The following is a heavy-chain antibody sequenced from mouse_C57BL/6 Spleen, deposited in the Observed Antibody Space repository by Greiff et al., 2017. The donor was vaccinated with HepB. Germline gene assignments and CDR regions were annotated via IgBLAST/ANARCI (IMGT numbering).Heavy chain of an antibody. CDR2: ISSGGDYI. CDR3: TRDPGSNYYFDY. CDR1: GFTFSSYA. Sequence: DVMLVESGEGLVKPGGSLKLSCAASGFTFSSYAMSWVRQTPEKRLEWVAYISSGGDYIYYADTVKGRFTISRDNARNTLYLQMSSLKSEDTAMYYCTRDPGSNYYFDYWGQGTTLTVSS. D-gene: IGHD1-1*01. V-gene: IGHV5-9-1*02. J-gene: IGHJ2*01.